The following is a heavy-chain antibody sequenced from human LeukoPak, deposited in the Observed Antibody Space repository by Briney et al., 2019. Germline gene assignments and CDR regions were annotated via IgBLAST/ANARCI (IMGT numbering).Heavy chain of an antibody. CDR1: GGSISSSSYY. Sequence: KTSETLSLTCTVSGGSISSSSYYWGWIRQPPGKGLEWIGSIYYSGSTYYNPSLKSRVTISVDTSKNQFSLKLSSVTAADTAVYYCARDPSPYYYDSSGYYDYWGQGTLVTVSS. J-gene: IGHJ4*02. CDR2: IYYSGST. CDR3: ARDPSPYYYDSSGYYDY. V-gene: IGHV4-39*07. D-gene: IGHD3-22*01.